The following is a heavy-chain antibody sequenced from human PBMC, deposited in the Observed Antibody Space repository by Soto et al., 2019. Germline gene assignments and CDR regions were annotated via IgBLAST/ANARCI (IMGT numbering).Heavy chain of an antibody. J-gene: IGHJ1*01. V-gene: IGHV1-46*01. D-gene: IGHD6-13*01. CDR1: GYTFTDYY. Sequence: ASVKVSCKASGYTFTDYYLHCVRQAPGQGLEWMGVINPSGGSTTYAQKFQGRVTMTRDTSTTTVYMELSSLRSEDTAVYYCARTIVAAASPFQSWGQGTLVTVSS. CDR2: INPSGGST. CDR3: ARTIVAAASPFQS.